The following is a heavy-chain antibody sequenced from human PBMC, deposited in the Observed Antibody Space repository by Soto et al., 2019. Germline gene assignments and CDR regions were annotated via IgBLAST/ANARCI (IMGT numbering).Heavy chain of an antibody. D-gene: IGHD2-2*01. J-gene: IGHJ4*02. CDR1: GYTFTSYG. V-gene: IGHV1-18*01. Sequence: ASVKVSCKASGYTFTSYGISWVRQAPGQGLEWMGWISAYNGNTNYAQKLQGRVTMTTDTSTSTAYMELRSLRSDDTAVYYCARAVVVPAAPLNFDYWGQGTLVTVSS. CDR2: ISAYNGNT. CDR3: ARAVVVPAAPLNFDY.